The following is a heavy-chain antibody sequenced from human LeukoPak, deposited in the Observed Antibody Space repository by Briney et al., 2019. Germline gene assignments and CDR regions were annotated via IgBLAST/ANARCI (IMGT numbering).Heavy chain of an antibody. CDR1: GFTFSSYA. CDR2: ISGSGGST. Sequence: PGGSLRLSCAASGFTFSSYAMSWVRQAPGKGLEWVSAISGSGGSTYYADSVKGRFTISRDNSKNTLYLQMNSLRAEDTAVYYCAKGRCSSTSCANWFDPWGQGTRVTVSS. J-gene: IGHJ5*02. V-gene: IGHV3-23*01. CDR3: AKGRCSSTSCANWFDP. D-gene: IGHD2-2*01.